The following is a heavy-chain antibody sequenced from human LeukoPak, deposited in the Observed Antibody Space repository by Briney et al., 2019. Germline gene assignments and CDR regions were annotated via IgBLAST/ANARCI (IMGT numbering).Heavy chain of an antibody. J-gene: IGHJ6*02. CDR1: GFTFSSYW. D-gene: IGHD3-16*01. CDR2: IKQDGSEK. V-gene: IGHV3-7*01. Sequence: GGSLRLSCAASGFTFSSYWMSWVRQAPGKGLEWVANIKQDGSEKYYVDSVKGRFTISRDNAKNSLYLQMNSLRAEDTAVYYCARDTGEPYYYYYYGMDVWGQGTTVTVSS. CDR3: ARDTGEPYYYYYYGMDV.